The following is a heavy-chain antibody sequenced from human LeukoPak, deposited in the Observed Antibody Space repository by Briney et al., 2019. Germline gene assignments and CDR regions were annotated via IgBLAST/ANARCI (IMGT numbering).Heavy chain of an antibody. CDR1: GFTFSTYW. CDR2: INSDGSTT. V-gene: IGHV3-74*01. Sequence: GGSLRLSCAASGFTFSTYWMHWVRQVPGKGLVWVSRINSDGSTTSYADSVKGRFTISRDNAKNSLYLQMNSLRAEDTALYYCAKGLAYDSSGSDYWGQGTLVTVSS. CDR3: AKGLAYDSSGSDY. J-gene: IGHJ4*02. D-gene: IGHD3-22*01.